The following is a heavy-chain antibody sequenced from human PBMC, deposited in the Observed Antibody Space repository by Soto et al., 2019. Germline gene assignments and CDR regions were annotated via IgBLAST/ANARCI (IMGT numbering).Heavy chain of an antibody. V-gene: IGHV3-74*01. Sequence: EVQLVESGGGLVQPGGSLRLSCAASGFTFSSYWMHWVRQAPGKGLVWVSCINSDGTSTTYADSVKGRFTISRDNAKNTLYLQMNSLRAEDTAVYYCVRENDDSSGGNWGQGTLVTVSS. D-gene: IGHD3-22*01. CDR2: INSDGTST. CDR3: VRENDDSSGGN. J-gene: IGHJ4*02. CDR1: GFTFSSYW.